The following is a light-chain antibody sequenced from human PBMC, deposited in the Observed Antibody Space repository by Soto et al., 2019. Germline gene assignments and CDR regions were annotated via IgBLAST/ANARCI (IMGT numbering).Light chain of an antibody. CDR2: QVT. V-gene: IGLV2-8*01. Sequence: QSALTQPPSASGSPGQSVTISCAGTINDVGGYNDVSWYQQHPGKVPQLMIYQVTKRPSGVPDRFSASKSDTTASLTISGLQDEDEGDYYCMSYAGGNRFVFGTGTKLTVL. J-gene: IGLJ1*01. CDR1: INDVGGYND. CDR3: MSYAGGNRFV.